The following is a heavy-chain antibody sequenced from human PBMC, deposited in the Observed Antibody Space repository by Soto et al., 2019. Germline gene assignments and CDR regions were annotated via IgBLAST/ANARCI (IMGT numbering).Heavy chain of an antibody. D-gene: IGHD2-15*01. CDR1: GGSISSGGYY. J-gene: IGHJ6*02. Sequence: SETLSLTCTVSGGSISSGGYYWSWIRQHPGKGLEWIGYIYYSGSTYYNPSLKSRVTISVDTSKNQFSLKLSSVTAADTAVYYCAREGVVVAATPHYYYGMDVWGQGTTVTVPS. CDR2: IYYSGST. CDR3: AREGVVVAATPHYYYGMDV. V-gene: IGHV4-31*03.